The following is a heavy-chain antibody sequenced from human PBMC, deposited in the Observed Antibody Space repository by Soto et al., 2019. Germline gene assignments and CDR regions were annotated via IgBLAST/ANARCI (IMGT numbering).Heavy chain of an antibody. CDR2: IYWDDYK. D-gene: IGHD4-4*01. CDR3: VPRRVASTNYDWFDP. V-gene: IGHV2-5*02. Sequence: SGPTPVNHTQTVTLAGAFPGFSLSSDEVGVGWIRQPPGKALEWLALIYWDDYKRYSPSLKNRLNITRDTSKNHVVLTLTNMDPVDTATYYRVPRRVASTNYDWFDPWSQGTLVTVS. CDR1: GFSLSSDEVG. J-gene: IGHJ5*02.